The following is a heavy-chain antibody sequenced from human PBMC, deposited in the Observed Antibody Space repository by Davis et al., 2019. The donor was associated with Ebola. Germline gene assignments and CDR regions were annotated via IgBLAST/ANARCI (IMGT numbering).Heavy chain of an antibody. J-gene: IGHJ6*02. Sequence: SETLSLTCTLSGGSISSYYWSWIRQPPGKGLEWIGYIYYSGSTNYNPSLKSRVTISVDTSKNQFSLKLSSVTAADTAVYYCARGDYYYGMDVWGQGTTVTVSS. CDR3: ARGDYYYGMDV. CDR1: GGSISSYY. CDR2: IYYSGST. V-gene: IGHV4-59*12.